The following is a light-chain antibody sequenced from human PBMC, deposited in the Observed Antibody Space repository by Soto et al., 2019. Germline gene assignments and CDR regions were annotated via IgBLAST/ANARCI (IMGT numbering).Light chain of an antibody. V-gene: IGLV2-8*01. CDR1: SSDVGGYNY. Sequence: QSALTQPPSASGSPGQSVTISCTGTSSDVGGYNYVAWYQQHPGKAPKLMIYDVSKRPSGVPDRFSGSKSGNTASLTVSGLQAEDEADYYCNSYAGSNNLVFGRGTQLTVL. J-gene: IGLJ2*01. CDR2: DVS. CDR3: NSYAGSNNLV.